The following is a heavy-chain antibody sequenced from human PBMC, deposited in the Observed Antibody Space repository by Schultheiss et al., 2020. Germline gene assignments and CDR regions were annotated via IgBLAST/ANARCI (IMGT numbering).Heavy chain of an antibody. CDR2: INPNSGGT. J-gene: IGHJ6*02. CDR1: GSTFTGYY. V-gene: IGHV1-2*04. CDR3: ARDPRYCSSTSCLRNYYGMDV. D-gene: IGHD2-2*01. Sequence: ASVKVSCKASGSTFTGYYMHWVRQAPGQGLEWMGWINPNSGGTNYAQKFQGWVTMTRDTSISTAYMELSRLRSDDTAVYYCARDPRYCSSTSCLRNYYGMDVWGQGTTVTVSS.